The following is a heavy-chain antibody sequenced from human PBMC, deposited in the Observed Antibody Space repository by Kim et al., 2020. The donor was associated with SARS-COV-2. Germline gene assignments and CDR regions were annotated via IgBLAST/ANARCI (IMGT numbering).Heavy chain of an antibody. V-gene: IGHV3-30*04. D-gene: IGHD1-7*01. CDR2: ISYDGSNK. CDR1: GFTFSSYA. J-gene: IGHJ3*02. CDR3: ARVVGIKGELVNAFDI. Sequence: GGSLRLSCAASGFTFSSYAMHWVRQAPGKGLEWVAVISYDGSNKYYADSVKGRFTISRDNSKNTLYLQMNSLRAEDTAVYYCARVVGIKGELVNAFDIWGQGTMVTVSS.